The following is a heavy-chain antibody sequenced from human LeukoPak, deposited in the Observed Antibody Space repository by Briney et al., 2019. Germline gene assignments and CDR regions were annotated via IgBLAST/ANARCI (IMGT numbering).Heavy chain of an antibody. J-gene: IGHJ3*02. V-gene: IGHV1-18*01. CDR3: ARPASGDHCSSTSCYLWDAFDI. Sequence: ASVKVSCKASGYTFTSYGISWVRQAPGQGLEWMGWISAYNGNTNYAQKLQGRVTMTTDTSTSTAYMELRSLRSDDTAVYYCARPASGDHCSSTSCYLWDAFDIWGQGTMVTVSS. CDR2: ISAYNGNT. CDR1: GYTFTSYG. D-gene: IGHD2-2*01.